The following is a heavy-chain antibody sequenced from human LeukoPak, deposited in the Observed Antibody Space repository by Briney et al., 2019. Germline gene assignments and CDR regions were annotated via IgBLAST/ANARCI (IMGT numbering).Heavy chain of an antibody. J-gene: IGHJ4*02. D-gene: IGHD3-22*01. V-gene: IGHV4-59*01. CDR2: IHYSGST. Sequence: SETLSLTCAVSGGSTSRYYWNWIRQPPGERLEWIGWIHYSGSTAYNPSLESRVTMSVDTSKNHISLKMTSVTAADTATYYCARWGYFDSSAYFVVDYWGQGVLVTVSS. CDR1: GGSTSRYY. CDR3: ARWGYFDSSAYFVVDY.